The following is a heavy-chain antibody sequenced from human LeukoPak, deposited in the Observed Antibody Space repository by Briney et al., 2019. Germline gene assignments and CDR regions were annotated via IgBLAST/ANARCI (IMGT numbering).Heavy chain of an antibody. D-gene: IGHD3-10*01. V-gene: IGHV1-2*02. Sequence: GASVKVSCKASGYTFTGYYMHWVRQAPGQGLEWMGWINPNSGGTNYAQKFQGRVTMTRDTSISTAYMELSRLRSDDTAVYYCARDRDPLWFGELIVWGQGTLVTVSS. J-gene: IGHJ4*02. CDR3: ARDRDPLWFGELIV. CDR2: INPNSGGT. CDR1: GYTFTGYY.